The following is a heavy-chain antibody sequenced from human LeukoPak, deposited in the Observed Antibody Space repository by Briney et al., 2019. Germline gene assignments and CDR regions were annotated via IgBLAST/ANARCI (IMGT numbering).Heavy chain of an antibody. CDR3: ARNYMLWFGDLRPVYFDY. CDR1: GFTFINYG. V-gene: IGHV3-48*04. CDR2: SGSSSPSM. Sequence: GGSLRLSCAGSGFTFINYGMIWVRQAPGKGLEWVSYSGSSSPSMYYADSVKGRFTISRDNAKNSLYLQMNSLRAEDTAVYYCARNYMLWFGDLRPVYFDYWGQGTLVTVSS. J-gene: IGHJ4*02. D-gene: IGHD3-10*01.